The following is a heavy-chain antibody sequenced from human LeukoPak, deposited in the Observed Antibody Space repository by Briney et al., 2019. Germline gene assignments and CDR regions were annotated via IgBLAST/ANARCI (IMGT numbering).Heavy chain of an antibody. CDR1: EFTFSDSW. V-gene: IGHV3-74*01. Sequence: GGSLRLSCTGSEFTFSDSWIHWVRQALGKGLVWVSRINGDGSTTNYADSVKGRFTISRDNAQDTLYLQMNTLRAEDTAVYYCATAGNYRFDYWGQGTLVTVSS. J-gene: IGHJ4*02. CDR3: ATAGNYRFDY. CDR2: INGDGSTT. D-gene: IGHD3-10*01.